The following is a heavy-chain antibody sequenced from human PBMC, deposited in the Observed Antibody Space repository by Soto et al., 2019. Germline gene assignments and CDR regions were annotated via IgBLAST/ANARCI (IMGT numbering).Heavy chain of an antibody. V-gene: IGHV1-18*01. CDR3: ARDRAGYSSSWYSDGHRDFDY. D-gene: IGHD6-13*01. J-gene: IGHJ4*02. CDR1: GYTFTSYG. Sequence: ASVKVSCKASGYTFTSYGISWVRQAPGQGLEWMGWISAYNGNTNYAQKHQGRVTMTTDTSTSTAYMELRSLRSDDTAVYYCARDRAGYSSSWYSDGHRDFDYWGQGTLVTVSS. CDR2: ISAYNGNT.